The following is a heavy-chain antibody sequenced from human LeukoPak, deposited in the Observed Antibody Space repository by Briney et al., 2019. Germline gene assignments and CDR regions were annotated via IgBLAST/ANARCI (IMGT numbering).Heavy chain of an antibody. CDR1: GGSISSYY. V-gene: IGHV4-4*07. J-gene: IGHJ4*02. CDR3: ARGDDSSGYYPFDY. Sequence: SETLSLTCTVSGGSISSYYWSWIRQPAGKGLEWIGRIYTSGSTNYNPSLKSRVTMSVDTSKNQFSLKLSSVTAAGTAVYYCARGDDSSGYYPFDYWGQGTLVTVSS. CDR2: IYTSGST. D-gene: IGHD3-22*01.